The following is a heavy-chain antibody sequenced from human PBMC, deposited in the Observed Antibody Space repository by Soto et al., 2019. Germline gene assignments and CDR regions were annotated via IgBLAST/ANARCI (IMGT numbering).Heavy chain of an antibody. V-gene: IGHV4-39*01. J-gene: IGHJ5*02. CDR2: IYYSGST. CDR1: GGSISSSSYY. D-gene: IGHD3-10*01. CDR3: ARPIRFGELSWWCDP. Sequence: QLQLQESGPGLVKPSATLSLTCTVSGGSISSSSYYWGWIRQPPGKGLEWIGSIYYSGSTYYNPSLKSRVTISVDPPTNQFSLKLSSVTAADTAVYYCARPIRFGELSWWCDPWGQGTLVTVSS.